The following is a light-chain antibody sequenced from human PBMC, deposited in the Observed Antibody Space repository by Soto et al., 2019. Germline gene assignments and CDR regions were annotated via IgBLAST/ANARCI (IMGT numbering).Light chain of an antibody. Sequence: QSALTQPASVSGSPGQSITISCTGTSSDVSGYNYVSWYQQHPGKAPKLMIYDVSNRPSGVSNRFSGSKSGNTASLTISGLQAEDEADYYCGSYTSSSTLVFGTGTKVTVL. CDR2: DVS. CDR3: GSYTSSSTLV. J-gene: IGLJ1*01. V-gene: IGLV2-14*01. CDR1: SSDVSGYNY.